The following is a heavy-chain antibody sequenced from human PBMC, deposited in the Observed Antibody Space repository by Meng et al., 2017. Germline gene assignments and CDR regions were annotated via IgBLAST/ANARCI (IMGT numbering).Heavy chain of an antibody. D-gene: IGHD5-18*01. CDR2: INPSGGST. CDR3: ARSDTAMGSYYFDY. CDR1: GYTFTSYY. V-gene: IGHV1-46*01. Sequence: QGQLVQSVAEVKNPGAAVQVSCKAVGYTFTSYYMHWVRQAPGQGLEWMGIINPSGGSTSYAQKFQGRVTMTRDTSTSTVYMELSSLRSEDTAAYYCARSDTAMGSYYFDYWGQGTLVTVSS. J-gene: IGHJ4*02.